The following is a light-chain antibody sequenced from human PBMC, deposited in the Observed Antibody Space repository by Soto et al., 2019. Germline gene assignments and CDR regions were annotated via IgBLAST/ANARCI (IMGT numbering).Light chain of an antibody. Sequence: DIVMTQSPDSLAVSLGERATINCKSSQSVLYSSNNKNYLAWYQQKPGQPPQLLIYWASTRESGVPDRFSGSGSGTDFTLTISSLQAEDVAVYYCQHYYTTPRTFGQGPNVEIK. CDR3: QHYYTTPRT. J-gene: IGKJ1*01. CDR2: WAS. CDR1: QSVLYSSNNKNY. V-gene: IGKV4-1*01.